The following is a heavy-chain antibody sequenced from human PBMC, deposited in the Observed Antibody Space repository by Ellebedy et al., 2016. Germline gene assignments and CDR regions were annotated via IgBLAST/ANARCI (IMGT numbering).Heavy chain of an antibody. Sequence: GGSLRLSXAASGIGFSDFFMGWVRRAPGKGLEWVATISAGGETTYLADSVRGRFTVSRDNSKYILYLHMNNLRADDTAVYYCRQGHYADYWGQGTLVTVSS. CDR3: RQGHYADY. J-gene: IGHJ4*02. CDR2: ISAGGETT. V-gene: IGHV3-23*01. CDR1: GIGFSDFF.